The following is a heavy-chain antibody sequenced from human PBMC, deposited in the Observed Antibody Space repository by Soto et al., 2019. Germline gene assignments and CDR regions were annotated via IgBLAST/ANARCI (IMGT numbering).Heavy chain of an antibody. Sequence: SETLSLTCTVSGGSVSSGSYSWSWIRQPPGKGLEWIGYIYYSGSTNYNPSLKSRVTISVDTYKNQFSLKLSSVTAEDTAVYYCSIGGRAYYYDSRGYGHFDYWGQGTQVTVSS. CDR1: GGSVSSGSYS. CDR2: IYYSGST. V-gene: IGHV4-61*01. CDR3: SIGGRAYYYDSRGYGHFDY. J-gene: IGHJ4*02. D-gene: IGHD3-22*01.